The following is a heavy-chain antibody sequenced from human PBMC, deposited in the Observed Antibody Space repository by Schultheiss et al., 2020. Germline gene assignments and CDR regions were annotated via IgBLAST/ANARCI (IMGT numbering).Heavy chain of an antibody. CDR3: ARDYYYYGMDV. V-gene: IGHV3-33*01. CDR1: GFTFNDCH. CDR2: IWYDGSNK. J-gene: IGHJ6*02. Sequence: GGSLRLSCAASGFTFNDCHIHWVRQAPGKGLEWVAVIWYDGSNKYYADSVKGRFTISRDNSKNTLYLQMNSLRAEDTAVYYCARDYYYYGMDVWGQGTTVTVSS.